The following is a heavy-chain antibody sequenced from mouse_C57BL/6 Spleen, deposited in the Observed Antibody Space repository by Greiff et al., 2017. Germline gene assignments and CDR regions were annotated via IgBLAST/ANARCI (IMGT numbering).Heavy chain of an antibody. CDR2: ISSGSSTI. Sequence: EVKLQESGGGLVKPGGSLKLSCAASGFTFSDYGMHWVRQAPEKGLEWVAYISSGSSTIYYADTVKGRFTISRDNAKNTLFLQMTSLRSEDTAMYYCASRNPLFAYWGQGTLVTVSA. V-gene: IGHV5-17*01. CDR3: ASRNPLFAY. CDR1: GFTFSDYG. J-gene: IGHJ3*01.